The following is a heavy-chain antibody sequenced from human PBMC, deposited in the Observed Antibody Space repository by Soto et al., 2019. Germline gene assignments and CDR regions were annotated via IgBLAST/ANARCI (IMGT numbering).Heavy chain of an antibody. V-gene: IGHV4-59*08. J-gene: IGHJ6*02. CDR1: GGSISSYY. CDR3: ARLLRHNYYGMDV. D-gene: IGHD5-12*01. CDR2: IYYSGST. Sequence: TSETLSLTCTVSGGSISSYYWSWIRQPPGKGLEWIGYIYYSGSTYYNPSLKSRVTISVDTSKNQFSLKLNSVTAADTAVYYCARLLRHNYYGMDVWGQGTTVTSP.